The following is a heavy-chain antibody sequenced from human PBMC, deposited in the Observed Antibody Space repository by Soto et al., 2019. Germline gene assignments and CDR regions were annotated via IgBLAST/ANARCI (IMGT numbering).Heavy chain of an antibody. D-gene: IGHD3-10*01. CDR3: AFGEESRYYYYGMDV. CDR1: GFTFSDHY. CDR2: IRSKGDGDTR. J-gene: IGHJ6*02. Sequence: TGGSLRLSCAASGFTFSDHYMDWVRQAPAKGLEWVGRIRSKGDGDTREYAASVKGRFTISRDDSKNTLYLEMNNLDVEDTAVYFCAFGEESRYYYYGMDVWGQGTTVTVSS. V-gene: IGHV3-72*01.